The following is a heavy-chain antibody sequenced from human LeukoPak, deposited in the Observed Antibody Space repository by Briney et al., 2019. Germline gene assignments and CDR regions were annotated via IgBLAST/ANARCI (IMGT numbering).Heavy chain of an antibody. V-gene: IGHV3-48*03. CDR2: ISSSGSTM. D-gene: IGHD3-9*01. Sequence: GGSLRLSCAASGFTFSSYEMNWVRQAPGKGLEWVSYISSSGSTMYYADSVKGRFTISRDNAKNSLYLQMNSLRAEDTAVYYCARYPTISDAFDIWGQGTMVTVSS. J-gene: IGHJ3*02. CDR3: ARYPTISDAFDI. CDR1: GFTFSSYE.